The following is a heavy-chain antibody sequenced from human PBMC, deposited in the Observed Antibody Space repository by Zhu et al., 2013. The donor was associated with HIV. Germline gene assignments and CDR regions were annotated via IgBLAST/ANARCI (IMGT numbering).Heavy chain of an antibody. CDR3: AKYQRLTVIFPDY. CDR1: GFTFSNYG. V-gene: IGHV3-30*18. Sequence: VQLVESGGGVVQPGRSLRLSCAASGFTFSNYGMHWARQAPGKGLEWVALISYDGTIEYYADSVKGRFTISRDNSKNTLYLEMSSLRAEDSALYYCAKYQRLTVIFPDYWGQGTLVTVSS. CDR2: ISYDGTIE. D-gene: IGHD3-22*01. J-gene: IGHJ4*02.